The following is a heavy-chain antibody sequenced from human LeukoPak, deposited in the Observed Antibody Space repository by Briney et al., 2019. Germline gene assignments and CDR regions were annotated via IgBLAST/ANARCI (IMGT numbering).Heavy chain of an antibody. CDR3: ARELDSSSALDY. D-gene: IGHD6-6*01. V-gene: IGHV3-11*04. J-gene: IGHJ4*02. CDR2: ISSSGSTI. CDR1: GFTFSDYY. Sequence: GGSLRLSCAASGFTFSDYYMSWIRQAPGKGLEWVSYISSSGSTIYYADSVKGRFTIPRDNAKNSLYLQMNSLRAEDTAVYYCARELDSSSALDYWGQGTLVTVSS.